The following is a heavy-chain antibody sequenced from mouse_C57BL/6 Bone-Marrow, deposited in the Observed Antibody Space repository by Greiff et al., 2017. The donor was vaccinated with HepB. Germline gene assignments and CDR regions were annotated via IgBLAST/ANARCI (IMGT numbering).Heavy chain of an antibody. CDR1: GYTFTSYW. J-gene: IGHJ1*03. CDR3: ARGMITTGDWYFDV. CDR2: IHPNSGST. Sequence: QVQLKQSGAELVKPGASVKLSCKASGYTFTSYWMHWVKQRPGQGLEWIGMIHPNSGSTNYNEKFKSKATLTVDKSSSTAYMQLSSLTSEDSAVYYCARGMITTGDWYFDVWGTGTTVTVSS. D-gene: IGHD1-1*01. V-gene: IGHV1-64*01.